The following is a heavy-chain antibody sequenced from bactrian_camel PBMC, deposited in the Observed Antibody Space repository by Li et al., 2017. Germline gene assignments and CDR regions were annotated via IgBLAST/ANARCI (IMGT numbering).Heavy chain of an antibody. CDR3: ATGLRPYCSGVYCYTHYDY. Sequence: QLVESGGGLVQPGGSLRLSCAASGFTFSNYFMSWVRQAPGKGLEWASAIYSGDSTLYGDSVKGRFTISKDNAKNTLYLQMNSLKPEDTAVYYCATGLRPYCSGVYCYTHYDYWGQGTQVTVS. CDR2: IYSGDST. J-gene: IGHJ4*01. V-gene: IGHV3S10*01. CDR1: GFTFSNYF. D-gene: IGHD2*01.